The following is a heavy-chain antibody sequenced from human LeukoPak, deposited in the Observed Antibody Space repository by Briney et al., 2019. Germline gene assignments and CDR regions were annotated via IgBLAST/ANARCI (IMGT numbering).Heavy chain of an antibody. CDR3: ARDSSSSSFLFDY. Sequence: GASVKVSCKASGYTFTSYAMHWVRQAPGQRLEWMGWINAGNGNTKYSQKFQGRVTITRDTSACTAYMEPSSLRSEDTAVYYCARDSSSSSFLFDYWGQGTLVTVSS. J-gene: IGHJ4*02. D-gene: IGHD6-6*01. CDR1: GYTFTSYA. V-gene: IGHV1-3*01. CDR2: INAGNGNT.